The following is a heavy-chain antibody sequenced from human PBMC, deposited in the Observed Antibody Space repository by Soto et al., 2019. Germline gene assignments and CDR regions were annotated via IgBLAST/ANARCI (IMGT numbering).Heavy chain of an antibody. CDR2: IIPIFGTA. D-gene: IGHD1-26*01. J-gene: IGHJ6*02. CDR3: ARDLIPIVGATRYYYGMDV. CDR1: GGTFSSYA. Sequence: SVKVSCKASGGTFSSYAISWVRQAPGQGLEWMGGIIPIFGTANYAQKFQGRVTITADKSTSTAYMELSSLRSEDTAVYYCARDLIPIVGATRYYYGMDVWGQGTTVTVSS. V-gene: IGHV1-69*06.